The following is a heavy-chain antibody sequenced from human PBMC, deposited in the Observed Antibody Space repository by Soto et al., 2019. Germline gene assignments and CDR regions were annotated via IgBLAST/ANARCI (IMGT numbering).Heavy chain of an antibody. Sequence: SETLSLTCTVSGGSISSYYWSWIRQPPGKGLEWIGYIYYIGSTYYNPSLKSRVTISLDTSKNQFSLKLSSVTAADTAVYYCARDRGPSSGYYPYWFDPWGQGTLVTVSS. CDR1: GGSISSYY. CDR3: ARDRGPSSGYYPYWFDP. V-gene: IGHV4-59*12. CDR2: IYYIGST. D-gene: IGHD3-22*01. J-gene: IGHJ5*02.